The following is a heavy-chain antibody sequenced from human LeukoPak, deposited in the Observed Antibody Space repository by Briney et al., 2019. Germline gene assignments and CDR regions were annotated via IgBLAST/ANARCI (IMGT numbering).Heavy chain of an antibody. CDR2: ISGSGGST. V-gene: IGHV3-23*01. CDR1: GFTFSSYG. Sequence: GGSLGLSCAASGFTFSSYGMSWVRQAPGKGLEWVSAISGSGGSTYYAGSVKGRFTISRDNSKNTLYLQMNSLRAEDTAVYYCARPHGGSDAFDIWGQGTMVTVSS. CDR3: ARPHGGSDAFDI. J-gene: IGHJ3*02. D-gene: IGHD4-23*01.